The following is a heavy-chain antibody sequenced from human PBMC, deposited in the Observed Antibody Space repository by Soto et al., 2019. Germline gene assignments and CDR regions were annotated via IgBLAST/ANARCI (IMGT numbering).Heavy chain of an antibody. Sequence: SVKVSCKASRGTFGSYAISWVRQAPGQGLEWMGRIIPILGIANYAQKFQGRVTITADKSTSTAYMELSSLRSEDTAVYYCARDTRADGYYYYGMDVWGQGTTVTVSS. CDR1: RGTFGSYA. CDR2: IIPILGIA. V-gene: IGHV1-69*04. J-gene: IGHJ6*02. CDR3: ARDTRADGYYYYGMDV.